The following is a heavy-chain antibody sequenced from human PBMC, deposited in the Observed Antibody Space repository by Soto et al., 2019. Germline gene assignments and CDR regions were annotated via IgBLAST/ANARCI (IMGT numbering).Heavy chain of an antibody. CDR1: GFTFSSYS. V-gene: IGHV3-53*04. D-gene: IGHD3-10*01. J-gene: IGHJ4*02. CDR2: VYSGGAT. CDR3: VRGRYGSEIH. Sequence: SLRLSCAASGFTFSSYSMTWVRLAPGKGLEWVSLVYSGGATHYAASVKGRFTISTHSSQNTLFLQMNSLRTEDTATYYCVRGRYGSEIHWGQGTKVTVSS.